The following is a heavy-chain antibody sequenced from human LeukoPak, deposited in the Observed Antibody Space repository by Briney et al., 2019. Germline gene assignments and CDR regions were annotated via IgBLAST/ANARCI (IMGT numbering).Heavy chain of an antibody. V-gene: IGHV3-74*01. J-gene: IGHJ4*02. CDR1: GFTFSNYW. CDR3: AREARDAYNFDY. D-gene: IGHD5-24*01. Sequence: PGGSLRLSCAASGFTFSNYWMHWVRQAPGKGLVWVSRINSDGSFTNYADSVKGRFTISRDNARNTPYLQMNSLRAEDTAVYYCAREARDAYNFDYWGQGTLVTVSS. CDR2: INSDGSFT.